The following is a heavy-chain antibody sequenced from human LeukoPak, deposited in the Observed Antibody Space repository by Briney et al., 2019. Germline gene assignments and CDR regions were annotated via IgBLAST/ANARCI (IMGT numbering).Heavy chain of an antibody. V-gene: IGHV3-30*18. J-gene: IGHJ4*02. CDR2: ISHDGSNK. D-gene: IGHD6-13*01. Sequence: SGGSLRLSCAASGFTFSSYGMHWVRQAPGKGLEWVAVISHDGSNKYYADSVKGRFTISRDNSKNTLYLQMNSLRAEDTAVYYCAKDGLGGIAAAGYFDYWGQGTLVTVSS. CDR1: GFTFSSYG. CDR3: AKDGLGGIAAAGYFDY.